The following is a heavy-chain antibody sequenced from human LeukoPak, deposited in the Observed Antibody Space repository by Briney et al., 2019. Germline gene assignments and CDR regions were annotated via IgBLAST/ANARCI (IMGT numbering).Heavy chain of an antibody. CDR3: ARTRSSGYLTFDY. Sequence: TSSETLSLTCTVSGGSISSGGYYWSWIRQHPGKGLEWIGYIYYSGSTYYNPSLKSRVTISVDTSKNQFSLKLSSVTAADTAVYYCARTRSSGYLTFDYWGQGILVTVSS. CDR2: IYYSGST. V-gene: IGHV4-31*03. D-gene: IGHD3-22*01. J-gene: IGHJ4*02. CDR1: GGSISSGGYY.